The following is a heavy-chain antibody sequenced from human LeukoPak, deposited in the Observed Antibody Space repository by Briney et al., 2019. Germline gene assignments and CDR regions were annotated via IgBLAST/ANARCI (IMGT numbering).Heavy chain of an antibody. CDR3: ARAEDCSRSSRPPSDAFDI. Sequence: ASVKVSCKASGYTFTSYYMHWVRQAPGQGLEWMGIINPSGGSTSYAQKFQGRVTMTRDMSTSTVYMELSSLRSEDTAVYYCARAEDCSRSSRPPSDAFDIWGQGTMVTVSS. J-gene: IGHJ3*02. CDR1: GYTFTSYY. CDR2: INPSGGST. V-gene: IGHV1-46*01. D-gene: IGHD2-2*01.